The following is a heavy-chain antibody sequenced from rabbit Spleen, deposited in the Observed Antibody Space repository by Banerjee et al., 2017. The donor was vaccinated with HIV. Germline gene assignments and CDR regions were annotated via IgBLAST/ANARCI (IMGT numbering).Heavy chain of an antibody. CDR1: GVSFSTNSY. V-gene: IGHV1S45*01. CDR2: IGTGSGST. Sequence: QEQLEESGGDLVKPGASLTLTCTASGVSFSTNSYMCWVRQAPGKGLEWIGCIGTGSGSTWYASWVNGRFTISKTSSTAVGLQMTSLTAADTATYFCARWASSDGYFDLWGQGTLVTVS. J-gene: IGHJ4*01. D-gene: IGHD1-1*01. CDR3: ARWASSDGYFDL.